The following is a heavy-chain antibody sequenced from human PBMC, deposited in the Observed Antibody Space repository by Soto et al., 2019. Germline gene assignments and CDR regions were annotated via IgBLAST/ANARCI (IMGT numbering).Heavy chain of an antibody. CDR2: IWYDGSNK. J-gene: IGHJ6*02. V-gene: IGHV3-33*01. CDR3: ARSAWGAAAGTWRNYYYYYGMDV. D-gene: IGHD6-13*01. Sequence: QVQLVESGGGVVQPGRSLRLSCAASGFTFSSYGMHWVRQAPGKGLEWVAVIWYDGSNKYYADSVKGRFTISRDNSKNTLYLQMNSLRAEDTAVYYCARSAWGAAAGTWRNYYYYYGMDVWGQGTTVTVSS. CDR1: GFTFSSYG.